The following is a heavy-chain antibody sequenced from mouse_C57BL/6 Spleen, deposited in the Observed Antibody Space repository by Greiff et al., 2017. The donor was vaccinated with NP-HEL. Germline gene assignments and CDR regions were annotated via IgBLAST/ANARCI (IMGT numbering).Heavy chain of an antibody. J-gene: IGHJ4*01. V-gene: IGHV1-18*01. CDR2: INPNNGGT. D-gene: IGHD1-1*01. CDR3: ARHEGSSPYYAMDY. CDR1: GYTFTDYN. Sequence: EVKLMESGPELVKPGASVKIPCKASGYTFTDYNMDWVKQSHGKSLEWIGDINPNNGGTIYNQTFKGKATLTVDKSSSTAYMELRSLTSEDTAVYYCARHEGSSPYYAMDYWGQGTSVTVAS.